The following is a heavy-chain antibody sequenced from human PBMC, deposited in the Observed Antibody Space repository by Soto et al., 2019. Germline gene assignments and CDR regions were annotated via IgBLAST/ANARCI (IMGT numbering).Heavy chain of an antibody. CDR3: AKNGHPPYYYYGLDV. Sequence: ASVKVSCKASGCTFTRYGISWVRQAPGQGLEWMGWISGYNGDTNYAQKFQGRVSMTIDTSTTTAYMELRSLTSDDTAVYYCAKNGHPPYYYYGLDVWGQGTKVTVSS. V-gene: IGHV1-18*01. D-gene: IGHD2-8*01. CDR2: ISGYNGDT. J-gene: IGHJ6*02. CDR1: GCTFTRYG.